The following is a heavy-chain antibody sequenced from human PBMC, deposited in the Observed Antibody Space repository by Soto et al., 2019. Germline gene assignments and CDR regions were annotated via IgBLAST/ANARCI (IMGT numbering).Heavy chain of an antibody. CDR3: ARAGYCSGGSCYSAFDY. CDR1: GGSFSGYY. D-gene: IGHD2-15*01. V-gene: IGHV4-34*01. J-gene: IGHJ4*02. Sequence: QVQLQQWGAGLLKPSETLSLTCAVYGGSFSGYYWSWIRQPPGKGLEWIGEINHSGSTNYNPSLKSRVTISVDTSKIQFSLKLSSVTAADTAVYYCARAGYCSGGSCYSAFDYWGQGTLVTVSS. CDR2: INHSGST.